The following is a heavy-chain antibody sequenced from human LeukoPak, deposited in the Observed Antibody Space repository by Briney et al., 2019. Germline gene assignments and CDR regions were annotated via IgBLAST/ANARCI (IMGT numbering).Heavy chain of an antibody. CDR1: GGTFSSYA. CDR3: ARDGDISGVGNY. V-gene: IGHV1-69*06. D-gene: IGHD2-15*01. CDR2: IIPIFGTA. J-gene: IGHJ4*02. Sequence: SVKVSCKASGGTFSSYAISWVRQAPGQGLEWMGGIIPIFGTANYAQKFQGRVTMTEDTSTDTAYMELRSLRSDDTAVYYCARDGDISGVGNYWGQGTLVTVSS.